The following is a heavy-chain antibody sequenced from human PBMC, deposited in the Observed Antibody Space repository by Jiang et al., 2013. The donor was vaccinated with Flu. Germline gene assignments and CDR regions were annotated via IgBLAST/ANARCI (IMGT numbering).Heavy chain of an antibody. CDR1: GYTFTSYG. CDR2: ISAYNGNT. Sequence: KKPGASVKVSCKASGYTFTSYGISWVRQAPGQGLEWMGWISAYNGNTNYAQKLQGRVTMTTDTSTSTAYMELRSLRSDDTAVYYCASLALGTGSYYGMDVWGQGTTVTVSS. V-gene: IGHV1-18*01. CDR3: ASLALGTGSYYGMDV. D-gene: IGHD3-16*01. J-gene: IGHJ6*02.